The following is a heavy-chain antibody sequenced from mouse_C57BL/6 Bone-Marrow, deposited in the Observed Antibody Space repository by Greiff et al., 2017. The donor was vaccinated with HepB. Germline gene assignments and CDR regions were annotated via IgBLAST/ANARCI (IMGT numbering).Heavy chain of an antibody. V-gene: IGHV1-63*01. J-gene: IGHJ2*01. CDR3: ARRGTITTVVGYFDY. Sequence: VQLQQSGAELVRPGTSVKMSCKASGYTFTNYWIGWAKQRPGHGLEGIGDIYPGGGYTNYNEKFKGKATLTADKSSSTAYMQFSSLTSEDSAIYYCARRGTITTVVGYFDYWGQGTTLTVSS. CDR2: IYPGGGYT. CDR1: GYTFTNYW. D-gene: IGHD1-1*01.